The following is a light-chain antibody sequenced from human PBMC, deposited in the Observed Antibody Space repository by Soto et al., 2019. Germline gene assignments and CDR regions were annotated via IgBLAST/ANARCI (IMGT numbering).Light chain of an antibody. V-gene: IGKV3-20*01. CDR3: PLYGCSLWT. CDR1: QSVSSSY. J-gene: IGKJ1*01. CDR2: GAS. Sequence: EVVLKQRPPIVSLSPGERGTLSGRGSQSVSSSYLAWYQQKPGQAPRLLIYGASSRATGIPDRFSGSGSGTDFTLTISRLEPEDFAVYYCPLYGCSLWTFGQGTKVEIK.